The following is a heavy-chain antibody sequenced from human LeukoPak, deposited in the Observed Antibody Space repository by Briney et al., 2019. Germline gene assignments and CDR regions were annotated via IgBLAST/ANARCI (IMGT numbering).Heavy chain of an antibody. V-gene: IGHV4-39*01. D-gene: IGHD6-13*01. CDR2: IYYSGST. J-gene: IGHJ4*02. Sequence: SETLSLTCTVSGGSISSSSYYWGWIRQPPGKGLEWIGSIYYSGSTYYNPSLKSRVTVSVDTSKNQFSLKLSSVTAADTAVYYCARLGIAAAGIDYWGQGTLVTVSS. CDR1: GGSISSSSYY. CDR3: ARLGIAAAGIDY.